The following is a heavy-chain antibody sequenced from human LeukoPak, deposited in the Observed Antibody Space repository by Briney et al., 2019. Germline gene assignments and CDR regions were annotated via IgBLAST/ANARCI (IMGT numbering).Heavy chain of an antibody. CDR3: ARELRDGYNYFDY. V-gene: IGHV3-66*02. Sequence: PGGSLRLSCAASGFTVSSNYMSWVRQAPGKGLEWVSVIYSGGSTYYADSVKGRFTISRDNSKNTLYLQMNSLRAEDTAVYYCARELRDGYNYFDYWGQGTLVTVSS. CDR1: GFTVSSNY. CDR2: IYSGGST. D-gene: IGHD5-24*01. J-gene: IGHJ4*02.